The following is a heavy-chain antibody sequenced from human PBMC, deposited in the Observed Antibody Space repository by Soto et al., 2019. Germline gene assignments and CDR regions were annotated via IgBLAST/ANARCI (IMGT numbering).Heavy chain of an antibody. V-gene: IGHV3-43*01. CDR3: EKGTRGNSPELDF. CDR2: ISWDGDSA. J-gene: IGHJ4*02. Sequence: GGSLRLSCAASGFTFDDYTMHWVRQTPGKGLEWVSLISWDGDSAYYADSVRGRFTISRDNSKNSLFLQMNNVRAEDAALSFCEKGTRGNSPELDFWGQGTLVAVSS. CDR1: GFTFDDYT. D-gene: IGHD1-1*01.